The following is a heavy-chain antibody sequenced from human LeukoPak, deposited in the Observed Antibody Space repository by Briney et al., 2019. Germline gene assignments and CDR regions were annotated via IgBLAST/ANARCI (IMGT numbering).Heavy chain of an antibody. Sequence: PGGSLRLSCAASGFTFSDYYMSWIRQAPGQGLECISYIYNSGTTIFYADSVKGRFTISRDNAKNSLYLQMNSLRAEDTAVYYCARVAYPWYFDYWGQGTLVTVSS. CDR2: IYNSGTTI. V-gene: IGHV3-11*04. CDR1: GFTFSDYY. J-gene: IGHJ4*02. D-gene: IGHD2-2*01. CDR3: ARVAYPWYFDY.